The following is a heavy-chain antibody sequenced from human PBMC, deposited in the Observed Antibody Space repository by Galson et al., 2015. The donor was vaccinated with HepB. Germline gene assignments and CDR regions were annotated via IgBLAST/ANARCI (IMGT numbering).Heavy chain of an antibody. CDR2: IKTRTENETT. V-gene: IGHV3-15*01. J-gene: IGHJ4*02. D-gene: IGHD3-10*01. CDR3: ATYGSGRKFDY. Sequence: SLRLSCAASGFSFQNAWMSWVRQAPGKGLEWVGRIKTRTENETTDYAAPVKGRFNILRDDSRYTLDLQMNSLKTDDTAVYYCATYGSGRKFDYWGQGTLVAVSS. CDR1: GFSFQNAW.